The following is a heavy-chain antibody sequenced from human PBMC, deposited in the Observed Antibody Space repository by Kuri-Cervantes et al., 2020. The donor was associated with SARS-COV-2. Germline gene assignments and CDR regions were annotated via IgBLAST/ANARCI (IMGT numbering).Heavy chain of an antibody. V-gene: IGHV4-59*01. Sequence: SETLSLTCTVSGGSISSYYWSWIRQPPGKGLEWIGYIYYSGSTNYNPSLKSRVTISVDTSTSQFSLELSSVTAADTAVYYCARSKGSGWFGFDPSMDVWGQGTTVTVSS. CDR3: ARSKGSGWFGFDPSMDV. J-gene: IGHJ6*02. D-gene: IGHD6-19*01. CDR1: GGSISSYY. CDR2: IYYSGST.